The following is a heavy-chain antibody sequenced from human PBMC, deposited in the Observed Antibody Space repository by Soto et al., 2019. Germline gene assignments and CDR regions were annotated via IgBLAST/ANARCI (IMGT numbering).Heavy chain of an antibody. J-gene: IGHJ6*02. CDR2: VSPDGSRT. D-gene: IGHD4-4*01. CDR1: GFTFNVYS. V-gene: IGHV3-30-3*01. CDR3: ARDVWPCSSNRCYFYGMDV. Sequence: QEQVVESGGGVVQPGRSLRLSCTVSGFTFNVYSIHWVRQAPGRGLEWVAVVSPDGSRTYYADSVKGRFTISRDNSKEMVSFQMNRLGLEDTAVYYWARDVWPCSSNRCYFYGMDVLGQGNKVTVSS.